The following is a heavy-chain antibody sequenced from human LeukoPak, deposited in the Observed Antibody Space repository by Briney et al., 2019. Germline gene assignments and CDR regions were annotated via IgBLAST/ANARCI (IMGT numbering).Heavy chain of an antibody. Sequence: GGSLRLSCAASGFTLSGKSMIWVRQAPGKGLEWVSSIDSSSTYIFYGDSVKGRFTVSRVNAKNSLYLQMNSLRDEDTAVYYCARAMGATKAVEFDFWGQGTLVTVSS. CDR3: ARAMGATKAVEFDF. CDR2: IDSSSTYI. J-gene: IGHJ4*02. CDR1: GFTLSGKS. V-gene: IGHV3-21*01. D-gene: IGHD1-26*01.